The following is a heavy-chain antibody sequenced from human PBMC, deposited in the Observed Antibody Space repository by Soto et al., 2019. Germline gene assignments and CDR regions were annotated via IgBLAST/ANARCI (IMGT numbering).Heavy chain of an antibody. V-gene: IGHV3-23*01. D-gene: IGHD6-19*01. CDR2: INSGGDDV. CDR3: ANHAQRWLVRGYGVDV. CDR1: GFTFSNYA. J-gene: IGHJ6*02. Sequence: EVQLLESGGGLIQPGGSLRLSCVASGFTFSNYAMSWVRQAPGKGLEWVSSINSGGDDVYYADSVRGRFTISRDNSKNTMWLQINSLRAEDTAVYYCANHAQRWLVRGYGVDVWGQGSTVTVSS.